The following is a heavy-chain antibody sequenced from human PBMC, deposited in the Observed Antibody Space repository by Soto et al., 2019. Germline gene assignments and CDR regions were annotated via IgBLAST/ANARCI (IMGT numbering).Heavy chain of an antibody. V-gene: IGHV3-11*01. J-gene: IGHJ6*03. CDR2: ISSSGSTI. D-gene: IGHD3-3*01. CDR3: AREGLRFLEWLRPPNYYYYYMDV. CDR1: GFTFSDYY. Sequence: GGSLRLSCAASGFTFSDYYMSWIRQAPGKGLEWVSYISSSGSTIYYADSVKGRFTISRDNAKNSLYLQMNSLRAEDTAVYYCAREGLRFLEWLRPPNYYYYYMDVCGKGTTVTVSS.